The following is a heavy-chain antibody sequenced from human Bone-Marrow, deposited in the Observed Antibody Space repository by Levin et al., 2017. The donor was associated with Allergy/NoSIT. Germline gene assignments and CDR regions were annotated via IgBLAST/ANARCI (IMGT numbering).Heavy chain of an antibody. CDR2: INDNGNT. Sequence: SETLSLTCAVFGRPFSGYYWSWIRQSPGKGLEWIGEINDNGNTNYNPSLKSRVTISVDTDKTQFSLKLSSVTAADPGVYYCARGPMVQGLLPAHYYHIDIWDKGTPVTVSS. CDR1: GRPFSGYY. V-gene: IGHV4-34*01. CDR3: ARGPMVQGLLPAHYYHIDI. J-gene: IGHJ6*03. D-gene: IGHD4/OR15-4a*01.